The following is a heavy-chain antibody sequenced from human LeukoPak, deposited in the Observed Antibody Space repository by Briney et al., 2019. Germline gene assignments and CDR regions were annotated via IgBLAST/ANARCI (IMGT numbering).Heavy chain of an antibody. V-gene: IGHV4-34*01. Sequence: SETLSLTCAVYGGSFSGYSWTWIRQPPGKGLEWIGEINHSGSTNYNPSLKSRVTISVDTSKNQFSLKLSSVTAADTAVYYCASRPYDYSDGYFDYWGQGTLVTVSS. J-gene: IGHJ4*02. D-gene: IGHD4-11*01. CDR1: GGSFSGYS. CDR2: INHSGST. CDR3: ASRPYDYSDGYFDY.